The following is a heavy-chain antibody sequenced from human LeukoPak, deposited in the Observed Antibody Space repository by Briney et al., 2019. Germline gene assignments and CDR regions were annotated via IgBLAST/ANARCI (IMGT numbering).Heavy chain of an antibody. J-gene: IGHJ4*02. D-gene: IGHD6-19*01. CDR1: GYTFTGYY. CDR3: ASNEVSVAGQFDY. CDR2: INPNSGGT. V-gene: IGHV1-2*02. Sequence: ASVKVSCKASGYTFTGYYMHWVRQAPGQGLEWMGWINPNSGGTNYAQKFQGRVTMTRDTSISTAYMELSRLRSDDTAVYYCASNEVSVAGQFDYWGQGTLVTVSS.